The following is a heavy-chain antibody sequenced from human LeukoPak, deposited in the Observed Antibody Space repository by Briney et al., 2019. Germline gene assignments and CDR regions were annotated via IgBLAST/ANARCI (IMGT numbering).Heavy chain of an antibody. J-gene: IGHJ6*03. V-gene: IGHV4-59*01. Sequence: ASETLSLTCTVSGVSITNYYWSWLRQPPGKGLEWIGHVSYSGSTNYNPSLKSRITMSVDTSKNQFSLNLTSVTAADTVVYYCARAISMVRGLHHYYYYMDVWGEGTTVTVAS. CDR1: GVSITNYY. D-gene: IGHD3-10*01. CDR2: VSYSGST. CDR3: ARAISMVRGLHHYYYYMDV.